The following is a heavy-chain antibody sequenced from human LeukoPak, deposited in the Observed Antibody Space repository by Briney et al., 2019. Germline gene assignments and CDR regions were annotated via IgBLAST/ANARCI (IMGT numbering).Heavy chain of an antibody. CDR2: ISYDGSNK. J-gene: IGHJ4*02. CDR3: ARDPGIVGATYYFDY. CDR1: GFTFSSYA. D-gene: IGHD1-26*01. Sequence: PGGSLRLSCAASGFTFSSYAMHWVRQAPGKGLEWVAVISYDGSNKYYADSVKGRFTISRDNSKNTLYLQMNSLRAEDTAVYYCARDPGIVGATYYFDYWGQGTLVTVSS. V-gene: IGHV3-30-3*01.